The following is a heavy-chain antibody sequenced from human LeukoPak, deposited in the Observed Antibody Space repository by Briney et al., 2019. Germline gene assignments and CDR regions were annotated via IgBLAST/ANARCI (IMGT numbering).Heavy chain of an antibody. Sequence: GGSLRLSCAASGFTFSSYGMHWVSQAPGKRLEWVAFIRYDGSNKYYADSVKGRFTISRDNSKNTLYLQMNSLRAEDTAVYYCAKDLAVVGSGSPGYWGQGTLVTVSS. V-gene: IGHV3-30*02. CDR2: IRYDGSNK. CDR3: AKDLAVVGSGSPGY. D-gene: IGHD3-10*01. J-gene: IGHJ4*02. CDR1: GFTFSSYG.